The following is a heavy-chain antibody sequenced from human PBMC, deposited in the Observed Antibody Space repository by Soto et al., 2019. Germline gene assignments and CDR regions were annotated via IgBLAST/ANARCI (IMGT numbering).Heavy chain of an antibody. D-gene: IGHD6-6*01. J-gene: IGHJ4*02. CDR2: ISGSGGST. CDR3: ADSSSSHG. Sequence: EVQVLESGGGLVQPGGSLRHCCAASGFTFSSYAMSWVRQAPGKGLEWVSAISGSGGSTYYADSVKGRFTISRDNSKNTLYLQMNSLRAEDTAVYYRADSSSSHGWGQGTLVTVSS. V-gene: IGHV3-23*01. CDR1: GFTFSSYA.